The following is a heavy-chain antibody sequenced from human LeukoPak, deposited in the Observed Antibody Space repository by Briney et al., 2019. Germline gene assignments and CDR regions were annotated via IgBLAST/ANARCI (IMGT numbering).Heavy chain of an antibody. CDR3: AREPAMVYYFDY. D-gene: IGHD5-18*01. J-gene: IGHJ4*02. V-gene: IGHV1-2*02. CDR2: INPNSGGT. Sequence: ASVKVSCKASGYTFTGYYMHWVRQAPGQGLEWMGWINPNSGGTNYAQKFQGRVTMTRDTSISKAYMELSRLRSDDTAVYYCAREPAMVYYFDYWGQGTLVTVSS. CDR1: GYTFTGYY.